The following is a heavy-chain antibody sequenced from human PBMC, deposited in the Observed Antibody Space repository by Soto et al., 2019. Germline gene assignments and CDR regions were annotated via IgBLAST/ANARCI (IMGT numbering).Heavy chain of an antibody. V-gene: IGHV1-18*04. J-gene: IGHJ6*02. Sequence: ASGKVSYKASGSTFTNYGISSVRQAPGQGLYWMGWISAYNGNTKYAQDLQGRVTMTTDTSTSTAYMELRSLRSDDTAMYYCARFSGGSYNTYYFYYGMDVWGQGTTVTVS. CDR1: GSTFTNYG. CDR3: ARFSGGSYNTYYFYYGMDV. D-gene: IGHD2-15*01. CDR2: ISAYNGNT.